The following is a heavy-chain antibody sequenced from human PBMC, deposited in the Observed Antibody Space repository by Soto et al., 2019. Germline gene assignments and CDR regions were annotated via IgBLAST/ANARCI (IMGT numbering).Heavy chain of an antibody. J-gene: IGHJ6*02. V-gene: IGHV3-33*01. CDR1: GFTFSSYG. CDR2: IWYDGSNK. CDR3: ARPVIAAAGTYKYYYYGMDV. D-gene: IGHD6-13*01. Sequence: GGSLRLSCAASGFTFSSYGMHWVRQAPGKGLEWVAVIWYDGSNKYYADSVKGRFTISRDNSKNTLYLQMNSLRAEDSAVYYCARPVIAAAGTYKYYYYGMDVWGQGTTVTVSS.